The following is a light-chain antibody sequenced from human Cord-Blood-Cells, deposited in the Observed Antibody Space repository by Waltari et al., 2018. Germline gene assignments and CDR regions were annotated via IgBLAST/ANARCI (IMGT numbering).Light chain of an antibody. J-gene: IGKJ3*01. V-gene: IGKV1-13*02. CDR1: QGISSA. CDR2: DAS. CDR3: QQFNSYPHTFT. Sequence: AIQLTQYQSSLSAAVGDRVTITCRASQGISSALAWYQQKQGKAPKLLIYDASSLESGVPSRFSGSGSGTDFTLTISSLQPEDFATYYCQQFNSYPHTFTFGPGTKVDIK.